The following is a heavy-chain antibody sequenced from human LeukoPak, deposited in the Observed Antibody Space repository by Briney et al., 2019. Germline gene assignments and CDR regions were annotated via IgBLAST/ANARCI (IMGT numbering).Heavy chain of an antibody. V-gene: IGHV4-39*07. CDR1: GGSISSSSYY. D-gene: IGHD3-10*01. J-gene: IGHJ4*02. CDR3: AVGVIGKGYYFDY. Sequence: KTSETLSLTCTVSGGSISSSSYYWGWIRQPPGKGLEWIGSIYYSGSTYYNPSLKSRVTISVDTSKNQFSLKLSSVTAADTAVYYCAVGVIGKGYYFDYWGQGTLVTVSS. CDR2: IYYSGST.